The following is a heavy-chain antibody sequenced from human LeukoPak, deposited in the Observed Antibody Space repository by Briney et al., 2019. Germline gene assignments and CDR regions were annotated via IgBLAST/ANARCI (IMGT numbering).Heavy chain of an antibody. CDR3: AKGRLQEGTVFRGVITPVDY. CDR2: ISGRGDGT. Sequence: GGSLRLSCAASGFTFSNFAMNWVRRAPGKGLEWVSTISGRGDGTYYADSVKGRFTISRDNSKNTLFLQMSNLSADDTALYYCAKGRLQEGTVFRGVITPVDYWGQGTLVTVTS. J-gene: IGHJ4*02. D-gene: IGHD3-10*01. V-gene: IGHV3-23*01. CDR1: GFTFSNFA.